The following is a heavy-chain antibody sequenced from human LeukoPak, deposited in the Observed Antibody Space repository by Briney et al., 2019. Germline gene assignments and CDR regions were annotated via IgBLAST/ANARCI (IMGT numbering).Heavy chain of an antibody. CDR3: AREGIAAAGNRLYYYYYGMDV. CDR1: GYTFTSYD. J-gene: IGHJ6*02. D-gene: IGHD6-13*01. Sequence: GASVKVSCRASGYTFTSYDINWVRQATGQGLEWMGWMNPNSGNTGYAQKFQGRVTMTRNTSISTAYMELSSLRSEDTAVYYCAREGIAAAGNRLYYYYYGMDVWGQETTVTVSS. CDR2: MNPNSGNT. V-gene: IGHV1-8*01.